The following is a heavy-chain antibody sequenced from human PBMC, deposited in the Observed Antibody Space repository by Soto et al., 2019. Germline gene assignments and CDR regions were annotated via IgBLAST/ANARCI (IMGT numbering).Heavy chain of an antibody. Sequence: QVQLVESGGGVVQPGRSLRLSCAASGFTFSSYAMHWVRQAPGKGLEWVAVISYDGSNKYYADSVKGRFTISRDNSKNTLYLQMNGLRAEDTAVYYCARDLGTRGSGYYYYGMDVWGQGTTVTVSS. CDR3: ARDLGTRGSGYYYYGMDV. V-gene: IGHV3-30-3*01. D-gene: IGHD3-10*01. CDR2: ISYDGSNK. CDR1: GFTFSSYA. J-gene: IGHJ6*02.